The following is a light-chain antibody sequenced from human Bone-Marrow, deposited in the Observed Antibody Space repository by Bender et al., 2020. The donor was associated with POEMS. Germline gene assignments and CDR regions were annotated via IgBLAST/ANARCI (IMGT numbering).Light chain of an antibody. V-gene: IGLV2-14*01. Sequence: QSALTQPASVSASPGQSITISCTGSNSDVGDSKYVSWYQHHPGKAPQLLLYVVIHRPAEVSDRFSGSSSGNTASLTISGLQADDEADYYCASYTATNIISFGGGTKVTVL. J-gene: IGLJ2*01. CDR3: ASYTATNIIS. CDR2: VVI. CDR1: NSDVGDSKY.